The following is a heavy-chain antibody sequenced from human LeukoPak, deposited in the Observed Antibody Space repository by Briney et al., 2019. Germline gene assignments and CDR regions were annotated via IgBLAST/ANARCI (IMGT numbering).Heavy chain of an antibody. V-gene: IGHV3-30*03. CDR1: GFTFSSYG. CDR3: ARFSEVYYYVDV. D-gene: IGHD2/OR15-2a*01. Sequence: GGSLRLSCAASGFTFSSYGMHWVRQAPGKGLEWVAVISYDGSNKYYADSVKGRFTISRDDAKKSLYLQMNSLTAEDTAVYFCARFSEVYYYVDVWGTGTTVTVSS. CDR2: ISYDGSNK. J-gene: IGHJ6*03.